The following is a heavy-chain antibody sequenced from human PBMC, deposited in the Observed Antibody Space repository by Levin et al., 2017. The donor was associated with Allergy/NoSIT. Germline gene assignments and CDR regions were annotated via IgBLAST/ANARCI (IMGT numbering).Heavy chain of an antibody. CDR3: ARTSTVERAFDI. D-gene: IGHD1-1*01. Sequence: SGPTLAKPTQTLTLTCTFSGFSLSTSGMCVTWIRQPPGKALEWLALIDWEDDTYFNSSLKTRLTISKDTSKNQVLLTMTNMDPVDTATYYCARTSTVERAFDIWGQGTMVTVSS. CDR1: GFSLSTSGMC. CDR2: IDWEDDT. V-gene: IGHV2-70*01. J-gene: IGHJ3*02.